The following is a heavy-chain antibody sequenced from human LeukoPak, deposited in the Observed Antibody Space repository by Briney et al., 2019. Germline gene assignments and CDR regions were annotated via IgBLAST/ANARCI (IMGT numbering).Heavy chain of an antibody. D-gene: IGHD2-2*01. Sequence: SVKVSCKASGGTFSSYAISWVRQAPGQGLEWMGRIIPILGIANHAQKFQGRVTITADKSTSTAYMELSSLRSEDTAVYYCATDGSSTSFENWFDPWGQGTLVTVSS. V-gene: IGHV1-69*04. CDR2: IIPILGIA. CDR1: GGTFSSYA. J-gene: IGHJ5*02. CDR3: ATDGSSTSFENWFDP.